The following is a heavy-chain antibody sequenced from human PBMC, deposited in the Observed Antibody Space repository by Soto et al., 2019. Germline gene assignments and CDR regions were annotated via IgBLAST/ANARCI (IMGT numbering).Heavy chain of an antibody. CDR2: VFYSGAT. D-gene: IGHD3-10*01. J-gene: IGHJ4*02. V-gene: IGHV4-30-4*01. Sequence: SETLSLTCNVSGGPIKTGDSYWNWIRQPPGKGLEWIGYVFYSGATNYSPSLKSRAAISMDTSKNQFSLSLTSVTAADTAVYYCARAGFSYGHLLFWGQGIRVTVSS. CDR1: GGPIKTGDSY. CDR3: ARAGFSYGHLLF.